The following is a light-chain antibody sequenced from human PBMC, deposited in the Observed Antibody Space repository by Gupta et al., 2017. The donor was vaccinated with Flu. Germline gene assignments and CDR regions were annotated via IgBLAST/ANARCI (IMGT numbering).Light chain of an antibody. CDR1: QTFPNF. V-gene: IGKV3-11*01. J-gene: IGKJ4*01. CDR3: QLSSA. CDR2: DTS. Sequence: LTQSPATLSLSPGERTTLSCRASQTFPNFLAWYQHKPGQAPRLLIYDTSKRATGIPARFSGNGSGTDFFLTINSLAPEDSAVYYCQLSSAFGGGTTVEIK.